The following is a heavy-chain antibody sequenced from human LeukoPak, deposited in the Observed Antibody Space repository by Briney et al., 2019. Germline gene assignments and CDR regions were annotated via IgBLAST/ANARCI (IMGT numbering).Heavy chain of an antibody. V-gene: IGHV3-23*01. CDR2: ISGSGGST. J-gene: IGHJ6*04. CDR1: GFTFSSYA. D-gene: IGHD3-9*01. CDR3: AKDQILTGYYNAKNYYYYYGMDV. Sequence: GGALRLSCAASGFTFSSYAMSWVRQAPGKGLEWVSAISGSGGSTYYADSVKGRFTISRDNYQNTLYLQMNSLRAEDTAVYYCAKDQILTGYYNAKNYYYYYGMDVWGKGTTVTVSS.